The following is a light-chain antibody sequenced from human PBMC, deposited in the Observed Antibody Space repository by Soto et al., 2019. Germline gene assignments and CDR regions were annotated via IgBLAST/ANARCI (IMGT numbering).Light chain of an antibody. Sequence: EIVMTQSPATLSVSPGERATLSCRASQSVSTNLAWYQQKPGQAPRLLIYGPSIRATGIPARFSGSGSGTEFTLTINSLQSEDFALYCCQEYDKWPPGFTFGPGIRVDNK. J-gene: IGKJ3*01. CDR1: QSVSTN. V-gene: IGKV3-15*01. CDR2: GPS. CDR3: QEYDKWPPGFT.